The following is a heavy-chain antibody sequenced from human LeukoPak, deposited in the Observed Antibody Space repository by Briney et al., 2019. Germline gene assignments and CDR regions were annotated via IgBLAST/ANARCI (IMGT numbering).Heavy chain of an antibody. CDR1: GFTFSSYW. CDR3: ARGSEWEPLYYFDY. D-gene: IGHD1-26*01. J-gene: IGHJ4*02. V-gene: IGHV3-21*01. Sequence: PGGSLRLSCAASGFTFSSYWMSWARQAPGKGLEWVALISSSSGYLYYTDSVKGRFTISRDNAKNSLYLQMNSLRAEDTAVYYCARGSEWEPLYYFDYWGQGNLVTVSS. CDR2: ISSSSGYL.